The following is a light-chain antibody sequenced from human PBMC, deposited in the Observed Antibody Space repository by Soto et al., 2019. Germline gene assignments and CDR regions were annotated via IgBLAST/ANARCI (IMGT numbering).Light chain of an antibody. CDR1: GSDIGEGSD. V-gene: IGLV1-40*01. CDR3: QTYDSGLRGIYV. CDR2: GNT. Sequence: QSVLTQPPSISGAPGQWVTISCTGSGSDIGEGSDVHWYHQLPGTAPKLLIYGNTNRPSGVPDRVSGSKSSTSTSLAISGLTTEDEGEYYCQTYDSGLRGIYVFGTGTQLTVL. J-gene: IGLJ1*01.